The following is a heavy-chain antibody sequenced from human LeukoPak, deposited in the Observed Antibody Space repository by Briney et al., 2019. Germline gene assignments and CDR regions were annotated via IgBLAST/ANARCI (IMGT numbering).Heavy chain of an antibody. D-gene: IGHD3-10*01. Sequence: SETLSLTCAVYGGSFSGYYWSWIRQPAGKGLEWIGRVYGGGSTTYNPSLKSRVTMSVDTSKNQFSLKLSSVTAADTALYYCARDSGTTGEVKFDPWGQGTLVTVSS. CDR3: ARDSGTTGEVKFDP. CDR2: VYGGGST. V-gene: IGHV4-4*07. J-gene: IGHJ5*02. CDR1: GGSFSGYY.